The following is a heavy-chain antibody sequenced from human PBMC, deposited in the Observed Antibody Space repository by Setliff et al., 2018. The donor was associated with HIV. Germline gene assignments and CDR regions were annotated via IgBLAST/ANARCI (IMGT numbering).Heavy chain of an antibody. Sequence: PSETLSLTCTVSGGSLSCYYWSWVRQSPAKGLEWIGEISHSGSTNYNQSLKSRVTMSIDTSKNQFSLKLSSVTAADTAVCYCARGGGYDRSGSYPFDYWGQGTPVTVSS. V-gene: IGHV4-34*01. CDR2: ISHSGST. D-gene: IGHD3-22*01. CDR1: GGSLSCYY. CDR3: ARGGGYDRSGSYPFDY. J-gene: IGHJ4*02.